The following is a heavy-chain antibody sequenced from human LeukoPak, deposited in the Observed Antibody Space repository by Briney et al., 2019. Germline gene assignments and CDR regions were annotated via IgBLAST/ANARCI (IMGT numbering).Heavy chain of an antibody. J-gene: IGHJ4*02. Sequence: GSLRVSFVGSGFIFSNFNMNWVRQAPGKGLEWVSSISSTGNYIHYADSVKGRFTISRDNAQKSLYLQMNSLRVEDSAVYYCARVSTGPVWGQGTLVTVSS. CDR3: ARVSTGPV. D-gene: IGHD1-1*01. CDR2: ISSTGNYI. CDR1: GFIFSNFN. V-gene: IGHV3-21*01.